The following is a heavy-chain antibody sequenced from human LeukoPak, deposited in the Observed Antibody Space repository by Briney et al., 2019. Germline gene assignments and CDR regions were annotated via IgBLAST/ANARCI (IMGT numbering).Heavy chain of an antibody. J-gene: IGHJ4*02. CDR3: ATYRSSGEFDY. Sequence: PSETLSLTCTISGGSISSYYWSWIRQPPGKGLEWIGYIYYSGNTNYNPSLESRVTISVDTSKNQLSLKLSSVTAADTAVYYCATYRSSGEFDYWGQGTLVTVSS. CDR1: GGSISSYY. D-gene: IGHD3-22*01. V-gene: IGHV4-59*01. CDR2: IYYSGNT.